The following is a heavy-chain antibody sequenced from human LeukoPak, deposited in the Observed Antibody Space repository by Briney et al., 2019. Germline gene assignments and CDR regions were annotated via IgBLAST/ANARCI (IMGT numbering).Heavy chain of an antibody. D-gene: IGHD2-15*01. CDR1: GYTFTSYD. V-gene: IGHV1-8*01. CDR3: ARGVVAATDFDY. CDR2: MNPNSGNT. J-gene: IGHJ4*02. Sequence: ASVKVSCKASGYTFTSYDINWVRQATGQGLERMGWMNPNSGNTGYAQKFQGRVTMTRNTSISTAYMELSSLRSEDTAVYYCARGVVAATDFDYWGQGTLVTVSS.